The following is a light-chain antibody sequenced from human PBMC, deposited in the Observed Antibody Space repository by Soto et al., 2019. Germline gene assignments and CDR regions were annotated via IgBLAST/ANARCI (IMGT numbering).Light chain of an antibody. Sequence: EIVLTQPPGTLSLFPVEIATLSCRASQTVSSSFLAWYQQTPGQAPRLLIYGASTRATGIPDRFSGGGSGTDFTLTISRLEPEDFAVYFCHQYGDSPQTFGQGTKVDIK. CDR2: GAS. CDR3: HQYGDSPQT. V-gene: IGKV3-20*01. J-gene: IGKJ1*01. CDR1: QTVSSSF.